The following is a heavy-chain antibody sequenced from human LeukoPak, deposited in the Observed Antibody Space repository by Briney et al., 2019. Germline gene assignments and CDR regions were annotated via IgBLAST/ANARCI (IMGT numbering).Heavy chain of an antibody. V-gene: IGHV1-18*01. CDR2: ISAYNVNT. D-gene: IGHD3-10*01. J-gene: IGHJ5*02. Sequence: ASVKVSCKASGYRFTSYGISWVRQAPGQGLEWMGWISAYNVNTNNAQKLQGRVTMTTDESTSTAYMELSSLRSEDTAVYYCAISQITMVRGVITSNWFDPWGQGTLVTVSS. CDR1: GYRFTSYG. CDR3: AISQITMVRGVITSNWFDP.